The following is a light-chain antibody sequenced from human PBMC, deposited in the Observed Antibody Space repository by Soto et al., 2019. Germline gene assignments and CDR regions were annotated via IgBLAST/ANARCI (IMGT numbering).Light chain of an antibody. V-gene: IGKV1-39*01. CDR2: AAT. CDR1: QPIGTS. Sequence: DIQMTQSPSSLSAFVGDSVTVTCRASQPIGTSLHWYQQRAGTAPKVLISAATKLQSGVPSRFSGRGSGTDFTLTISNLQPEDSATHFCQQGYNTFWTFGRGTKVELK. J-gene: IGKJ1*01. CDR3: QQGYNTFWT.